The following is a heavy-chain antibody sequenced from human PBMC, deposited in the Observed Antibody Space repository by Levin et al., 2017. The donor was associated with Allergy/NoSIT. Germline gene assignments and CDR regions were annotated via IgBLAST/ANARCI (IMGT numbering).Heavy chain of an antibody. D-gene: IGHD2-21*02. CDR2: IKNDGSFT. Sequence: PTGGSLRLSCAASGFTFSTYWMHWVRQAPGRGLVWLSRIKNDGSFTNYADSVKGRFTISRDNAKNTLYLQMNSLRAEDTAVYYCARDLCSGDCYSGGNGLDVWGQGTTVTVSS. CDR3: ARDLCSGDCYSGGNGLDV. CDR1: GFTFSTYW. J-gene: IGHJ6*02. V-gene: IGHV3-74*01.